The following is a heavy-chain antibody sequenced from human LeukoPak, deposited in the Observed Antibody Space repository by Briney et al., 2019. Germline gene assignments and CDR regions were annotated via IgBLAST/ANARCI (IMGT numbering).Heavy chain of an antibody. J-gene: IGHJ4*02. Sequence: GSLLLSCVASGFTFSSYEVNWVRQAPGKGLEWVSCISTSGDSMYYADSVKGRFTISRDNVKNSLFLQMNSLRAEDTAVYYCARGSGFVLDYWGQGTLVTVSS. CDR1: GFTFSSYE. CDR2: ISTSGDSM. D-gene: IGHD1-26*01. CDR3: ARGSGFVLDY. V-gene: IGHV3-48*03.